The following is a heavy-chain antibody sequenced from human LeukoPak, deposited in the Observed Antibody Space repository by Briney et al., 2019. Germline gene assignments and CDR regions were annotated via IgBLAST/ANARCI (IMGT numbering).Heavy chain of an antibody. D-gene: IGHD6-19*01. CDR1: GFTFSRYG. V-gene: IGHV3-33*01. J-gene: IGHJ4*02. CDR3: ARVGYNSGWYEY. CDR2: IWEDGTNI. Sequence: GTSLRLSCAASGFTFSRYGMHWVRQAPGKGLEWVAVIWEDGTNIYYGDSVKGRFIISRDNSKNTLYLQMNSLRAEDTAVYYCARVGYNSGWYEYWGQGTLVTVSS.